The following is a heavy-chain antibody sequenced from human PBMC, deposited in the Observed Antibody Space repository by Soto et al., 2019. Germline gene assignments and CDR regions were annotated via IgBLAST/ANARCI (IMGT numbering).Heavy chain of an antibody. J-gene: IGHJ4*02. Sequence: APVKVSCKASGYTFTSYAMHWVRQAPGQRLEWMGWINAGNGNTKYSQKFQGRVTITRDTSASTAYMELSSLRSEDTAVYYCAREDAEWLLYREAHFDYWGQGTLVTVSS. D-gene: IGHD3-3*01. CDR1: GYTFTSYA. CDR2: INAGNGNT. V-gene: IGHV1-3*01. CDR3: AREDAEWLLYREAHFDY.